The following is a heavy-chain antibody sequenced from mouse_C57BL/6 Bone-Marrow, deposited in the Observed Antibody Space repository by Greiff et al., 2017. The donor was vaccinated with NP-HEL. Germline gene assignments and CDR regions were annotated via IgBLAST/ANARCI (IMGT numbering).Heavy chain of an antibody. J-gene: IGHJ3*01. Sequence: VQLQQPGAELVRPGTSVKLSCKASGYTFTSYWMHWVKQRPGQGLEWIGVIDPSDSYTNYNQKFKGKATLTVDTSSSTAYMQLSSLTSEDSAVYYCARSPYGNYRAWFAYWGQGTLVTVSA. CDR1: GYTFTSYW. D-gene: IGHD2-1*01. V-gene: IGHV1-59*01. CDR2: IDPSDSYT. CDR3: ARSPYGNYRAWFAY.